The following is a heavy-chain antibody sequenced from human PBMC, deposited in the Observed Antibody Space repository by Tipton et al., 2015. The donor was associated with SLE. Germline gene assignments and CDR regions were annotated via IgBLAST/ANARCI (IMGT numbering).Heavy chain of an antibody. CDR3: AYRMEWFDP. D-gene: IGHD2-8*01. CDR2: IIPIFGTA. Sequence: QVQLVQSGAEVKRPGASVRVSCKASGYRFSDYYMHWVRQAPGQGLEWMGGIIPIFGTANYAQKFQGRVTITTDESTSTAYMELSSLRSEDTAVYYCAYRMEWFDPWGQGTLVTVSS. CDR1: GYRFSDYY. J-gene: IGHJ5*02. V-gene: IGHV1-69*01.